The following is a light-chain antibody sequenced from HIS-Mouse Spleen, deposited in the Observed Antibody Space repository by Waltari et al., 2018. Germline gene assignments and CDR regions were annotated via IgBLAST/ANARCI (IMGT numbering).Light chain of an antibody. V-gene: IGLV3-10*01. Sequence: SYELTQPPSVSVSPGQTARITCSGDALPKQYAYWYQQKSGQAPVLVIYEDSKRPSGIPGRVSGSSSGTMATLTISGAQVEDEADYYCYSTDSSGNHRVFGGGTKLTVL. CDR3: YSTDSSGNHRV. CDR2: EDS. J-gene: IGLJ2*01. CDR1: ALPKQY.